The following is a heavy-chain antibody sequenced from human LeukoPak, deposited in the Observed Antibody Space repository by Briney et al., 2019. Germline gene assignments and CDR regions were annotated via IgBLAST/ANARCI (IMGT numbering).Heavy chain of an antibody. D-gene: IGHD1-7*01. Sequence: SETLSLTCAVHGASFVGRHWSWIRQPPGKGLEWLGEASHAGITNYNPSLKSRISISVDTSKDHFSLNLASVTAADTAIYYCARGRTNWDYDFDYWGPGTLVTVSS. V-gene: IGHV4-34*01. CDR3: ARGRTNWDYDFDY. CDR1: GASFVGRH. CDR2: ASHAGIT. J-gene: IGHJ4*02.